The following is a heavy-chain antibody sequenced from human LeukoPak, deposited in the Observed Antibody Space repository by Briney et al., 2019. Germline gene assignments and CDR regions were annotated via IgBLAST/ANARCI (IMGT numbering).Heavy chain of an antibody. V-gene: IGHV3-38-3*01. Sequence: GSLRLSCAASGFAVSSNEMSWVRQAPGKGLEWVSSISGGSTYYADSRKGRFTISRDNSKNTLHLQMNSLRAEDTAVYYCARVRGGSAVVAGKIDAFDIWGQGTMVTVSS. J-gene: IGHJ3*02. D-gene: IGHD6-19*01. CDR2: ISGGST. CDR1: GFAVSSNE. CDR3: ARVRGGSAVVAGKIDAFDI.